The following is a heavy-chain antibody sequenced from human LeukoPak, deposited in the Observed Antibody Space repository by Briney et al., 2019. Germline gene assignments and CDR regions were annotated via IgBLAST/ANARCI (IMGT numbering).Heavy chain of an antibody. CDR1: GFTFSSSA. Sequence: PGGSLRLSCAASGFTFSSSAMGWVRQAPGKGLEWVSGISGSGVSTYYADSVKGRFTISRDNSKNTLYLQMNSLRAEDTAVYYCAKCSIGWYYLNYWGQGTLVTVSS. CDR2: ISGSGVST. V-gene: IGHV3-23*01. J-gene: IGHJ4*02. D-gene: IGHD6-19*01. CDR3: AKCSIGWYYLNY.